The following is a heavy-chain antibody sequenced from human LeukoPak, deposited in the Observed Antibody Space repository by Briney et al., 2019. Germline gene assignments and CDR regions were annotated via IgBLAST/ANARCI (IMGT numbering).Heavy chain of an antibody. CDR2: ISSSSSYI. J-gene: IGHJ4*02. Sequence: GGSLRLSCAASGFTFSSYSMNWVRQAPGKGLEWVSSISSSSSYIYYADSVKGRFTISRDNAKNSLYLQMNSLRAEDTAVYYCARDPQSGYDYVWGSYGTGGNCGQGNLVTVSS. V-gene: IGHV3-21*01. CDR3: ARDPQSGYDYVWGSYGTGGN. D-gene: IGHD3-16*01. CDR1: GFTFSSYS.